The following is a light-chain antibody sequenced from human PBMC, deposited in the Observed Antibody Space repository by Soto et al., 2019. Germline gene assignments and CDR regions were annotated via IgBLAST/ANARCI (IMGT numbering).Light chain of an antibody. V-gene: IGLV2-23*02. CDR2: EVS. CDR1: SSDVGNYNL. Sequence: QSVLTQPASVSRSPGESITISCTGTSSDVGNYNLVSWYQQHPGKAPKLMIYEVSKRPSGVSNRFSGSKSGNTASLTVSGLQPEDEADYYCCSYAGSSNFVVFGGGTKLTVL. J-gene: IGLJ2*01. CDR3: CSYAGSSNFVV.